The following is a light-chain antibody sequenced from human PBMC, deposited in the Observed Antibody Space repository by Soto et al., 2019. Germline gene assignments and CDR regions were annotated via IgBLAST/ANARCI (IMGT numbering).Light chain of an antibody. V-gene: IGKV3-20*01. Sequence: EIVLTQSPGTLSLSPGERATLSCRASQSFSSSYLAWSQQKPGQPPRLLIFGASSRATGIPDRFTGSGSGTDFTLTITRLEPEDFAVYYCQHYRTSFGGGTKVEIK. CDR2: GAS. CDR3: QHYRTS. J-gene: IGKJ4*01. CDR1: QSFSSSY.